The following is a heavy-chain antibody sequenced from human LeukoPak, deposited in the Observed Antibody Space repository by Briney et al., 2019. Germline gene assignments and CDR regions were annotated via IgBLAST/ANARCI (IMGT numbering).Heavy chain of an antibody. D-gene: IGHD3-22*01. CDR2: ITSSSSDI. J-gene: IGHJ4*02. V-gene: IGHV3-21*01. CDR3: ARVFWETVNTGYYSDF. Sequence: PGGSLRLSCVASEFVFSSHAMIWVRQAPGKGLEWISSITSSSSDIFYADSVRGRFTISRDNANNALHLQMNSLRAEDTAVYYCARVFWETVNTGYYSDFWGQGTLVTASS. CDR1: EFVFSSHA.